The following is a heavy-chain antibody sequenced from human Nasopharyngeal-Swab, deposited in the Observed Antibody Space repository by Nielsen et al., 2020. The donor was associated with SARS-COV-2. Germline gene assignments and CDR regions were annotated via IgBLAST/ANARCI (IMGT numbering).Heavy chain of an antibody. CDR2: ISSSGSTI. CDR1: GFTFSDYY. CDR3: ASSQAYNWNDSDAFDI. J-gene: IGHJ3*02. Sequence: GGSLRLSCAASGFTFSDYYMSWIRQAPGKGLEWVSYISSSGSTIYHADSVKGRFTISRDNAKNSLYLQMNSLRAEDTAVYYCASSQAYNWNDSDAFDIWGQGTMVTVSS. D-gene: IGHD1-1*01. V-gene: IGHV3-11*04.